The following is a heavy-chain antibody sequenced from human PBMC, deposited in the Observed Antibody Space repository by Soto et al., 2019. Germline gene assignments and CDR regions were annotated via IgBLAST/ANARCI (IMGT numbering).Heavy chain of an antibody. V-gene: IGHV4-39*01. CDR3: ARSLVVVPADNW. Sequence: SETLSLTCTVSGGSISSSSYYWGWIRQPPGKGLEWIGSIYYSGSTYCNPSLKSRVTISVDTSKNQFSLKLSSVTAADTAVYYCARSLVVVPADNWWGKGTTVTVSS. CDR1: GGSISSSSYY. D-gene: IGHD2-2*01. CDR2: IYYSGST. J-gene: IGHJ6*04.